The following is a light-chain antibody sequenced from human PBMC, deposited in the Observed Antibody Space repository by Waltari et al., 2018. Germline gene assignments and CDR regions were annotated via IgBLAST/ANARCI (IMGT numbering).Light chain of an antibody. CDR2: EVI. Sequence: QSALTQPPSASGAPGQSSTTPSTGASRGVGVYNLCSWYQQHPVKAPKLMVYEVIERPSGVSNRFSCSKSGNTASLTIAGLQAEDEADYYCCSYAGRNIWVFGGGTKLTVL. V-gene: IGLV2-23*02. J-gene: IGLJ3*02. CDR1: SRGVGVYNL. CDR3: CSYAGRNIWV.